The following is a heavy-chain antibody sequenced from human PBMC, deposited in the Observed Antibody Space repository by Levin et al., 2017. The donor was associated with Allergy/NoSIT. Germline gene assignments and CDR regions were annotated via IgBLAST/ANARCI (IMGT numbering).Heavy chain of an antibody. CDR2: IYYTGST. CDR3: ARRDYGGSTLDC. V-gene: IGHV4-39*01. CDR1: GGSINSSSYF. Sequence: GSLRLSCTVSGGSINSSSYFWGWIRQPSGKGLEWIGTIYYTGSTYYNPSLEGRVTISVDTSKNQFSLKLTSVTAADTAVYYCARRDYGGSTLDCWGQGTLVTVSS. D-gene: IGHD4-23*01. J-gene: IGHJ4*02.